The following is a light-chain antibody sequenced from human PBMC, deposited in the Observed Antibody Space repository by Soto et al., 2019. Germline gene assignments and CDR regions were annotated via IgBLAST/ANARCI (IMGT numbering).Light chain of an antibody. J-gene: IGKJ2*01. CDR2: DAS. V-gene: IGKV3-11*01. CDR1: QSVSSY. CDR3: QQPYT. Sequence: EIVLTQSPATLSLSPGERATLSCRASQSVSSYLAWYQQKPGQAPRHLIYDASNRATGIPARFSGSGSGTDFTLTIISLGPEDFAVYYCQQPYTFGQGTKLEIK.